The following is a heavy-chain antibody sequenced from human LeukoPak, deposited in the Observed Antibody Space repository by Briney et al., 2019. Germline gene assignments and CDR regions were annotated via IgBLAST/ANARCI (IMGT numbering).Heavy chain of an antibody. CDR2: ISSSGSYI. J-gene: IGHJ4*02. CDR3: ASSDYGDYVSFDY. V-gene: IGHV3-21*01. CDR1: GFTFSTYS. Sequence: GGSLRLSCAASGFTFSTYSMIWVRQAPGKGLEWVSSISSSGSYINYADSVKGRFTISRDNAKNSLYLQMNSLRAEDTAVYYCASSDYGDYVSFDYWGQGTLVTVSS. D-gene: IGHD4-17*01.